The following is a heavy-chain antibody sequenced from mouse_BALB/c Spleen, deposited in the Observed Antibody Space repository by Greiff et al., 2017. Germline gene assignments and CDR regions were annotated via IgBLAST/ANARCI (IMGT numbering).Heavy chain of an antibody. J-gene: IGHJ2*01. Sequence: QVQLKQSGPELVKPGASVRISCKASGYTFTSYYIHWVKQRPGQGLEWIGWIYPGNVNTKYNEKFKGKATLTADKSSSTAYMQLSSLTSEDSAVYFCARMGGYDYDGDYFDYGGQGTTLTVSS. CDR1: GYTFTSYY. V-gene: IGHV1S56*01. CDR3: ARMGGYDYDGDYFDY. CDR2: IYPGNVNT. D-gene: IGHD2-4*01.